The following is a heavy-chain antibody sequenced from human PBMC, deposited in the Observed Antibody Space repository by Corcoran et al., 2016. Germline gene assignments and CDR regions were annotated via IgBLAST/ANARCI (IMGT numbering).Heavy chain of an antibody. Sequence: EVQLVQSGAEVKKPGESLTISCKASGYSFSNDWIGWVRHMPGKGLEWMGIIKPSDSDTRYSQSFRGQVIISADKSITTAYLQWSSLKASDTAIYYCARQSSGSAESGVYNTWVDPWGQGTLVTVSS. V-gene: IGHV5-51*01. CDR2: IKPSDSDT. CDR3: ARQSSGSAESGVYNTWVDP. D-gene: IGHD3-10*01. CDR1: GYSFSNDW. J-gene: IGHJ5*02.